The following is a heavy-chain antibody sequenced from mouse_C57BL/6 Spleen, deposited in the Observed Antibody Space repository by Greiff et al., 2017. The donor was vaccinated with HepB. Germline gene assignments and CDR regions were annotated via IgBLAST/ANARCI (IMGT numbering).Heavy chain of an antibody. Sequence: VKLMESGPELVKPGASVKISCKASGYAFSSSWMNWVKQRPGKGLEWIGRIYPGDGDTNYNGKFKGKATLTADKSSSTAYMQLSSLTSEDSAVYFCARGDGYYVPFDYWGQGTTLTVSS. CDR1: GYAFSSSW. CDR3: ARGDGYYVPFDY. V-gene: IGHV1-82*01. J-gene: IGHJ2*01. D-gene: IGHD2-3*01. CDR2: IYPGDGDT.